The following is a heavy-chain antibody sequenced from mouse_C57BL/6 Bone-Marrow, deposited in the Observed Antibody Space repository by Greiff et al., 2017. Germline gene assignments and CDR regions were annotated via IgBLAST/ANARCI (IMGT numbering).Heavy chain of an antibody. V-gene: IGHV1-64*01. CDR3: AGGTTMVTTWIDY. CDR2: IHPNSGST. CDR1: GYTFTSYW. Sequence: VQLQQPGAELVKPGASVKLSCKASGYTFTSYWMHWVKQRPGQGLAWIGMIHPNSGSTNYNEKFKSKATLTVDKSSSTAYMQLSSLTSEDSAVYYCAGGTTMVTTWIDYWGQGTTLTVSS. D-gene: IGHD2-2*01. J-gene: IGHJ2*01.